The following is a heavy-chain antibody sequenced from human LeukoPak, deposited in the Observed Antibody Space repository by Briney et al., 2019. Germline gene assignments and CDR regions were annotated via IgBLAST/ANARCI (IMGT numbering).Heavy chain of an antibody. D-gene: IGHD1-26*01. V-gene: IGHV4-4*07. CDR1: GGSISSHY. CDR3: ARKSGIYTGDYHFDS. J-gene: IGHJ4*02. CDR2: ILTSGST. Sequence: SETLSLTCTVSGGSISSHYWSWIRQPAGKGLEWIGRILTSGSTNYNPSFQSRVTMSVDTSKNQFSLKLSSVTVADTAVYFCARKSGIYTGDYHFDSWGQGTLVTVSS.